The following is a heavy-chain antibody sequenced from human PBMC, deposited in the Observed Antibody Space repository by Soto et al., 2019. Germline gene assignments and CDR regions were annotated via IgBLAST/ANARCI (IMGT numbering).Heavy chain of an antibody. D-gene: IGHD3-3*01. J-gene: IGHJ6*03. CDR2: IYYSGST. V-gene: IGHV4-59*08. CDR1: GGSISSYN. Sequence: PSETLSLTCTVSGGSISSYNWSWIRQPPGKGLERIGYIYYSGSTNYNPSLKSRVTISVDTSKNQFSLKLSSVTAADTAVYYCASATAYYDFWSGYQDYYYYYMDVWGKGTTVTVSS. CDR3: ASATAYYDFWSGYQDYYYYYMDV.